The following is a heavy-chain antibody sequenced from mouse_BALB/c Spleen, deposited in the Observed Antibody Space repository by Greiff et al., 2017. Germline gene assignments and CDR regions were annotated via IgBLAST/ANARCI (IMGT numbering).Heavy chain of an antibody. CDR2: ISSGSSNI. CDR1: GFTFSSFG. CDR3: ARSRGCSSPAWFAY. V-gene: IGHV5-17*02. D-gene: IGHD1-1*01. Sequence: DVKLVESGGGLVQPGGSRKLSCAASGFTFSSFGMHWVRQAPEKGLEWVAYISSGSSNIYYADTVKGRFTISRDNPKNTLFLQMTSLRSEDTAMYYCARSRGCSSPAWFAYWGQGTLVTVSA. J-gene: IGHJ3*01.